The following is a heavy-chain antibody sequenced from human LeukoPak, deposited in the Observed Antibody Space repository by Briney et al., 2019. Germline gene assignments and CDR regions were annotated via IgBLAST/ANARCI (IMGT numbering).Heavy chain of an antibody. D-gene: IGHD3-9*01. CDR3: ARDKKTYYDILTSYYTNNWFDP. J-gene: IGHJ5*02. Sequence: ASVKVSCKASGGTFSSYAISWVRRAPGQGLEWMGRIIPILGIANYAQKFQGRVTITADKSTSTAYMELSSLRSEDTAVYYCARDKKTYYDILTSYYTNNWFDPWGQGTLVTVSS. V-gene: IGHV1-69*04. CDR1: GGTFSSYA. CDR2: IIPILGIA.